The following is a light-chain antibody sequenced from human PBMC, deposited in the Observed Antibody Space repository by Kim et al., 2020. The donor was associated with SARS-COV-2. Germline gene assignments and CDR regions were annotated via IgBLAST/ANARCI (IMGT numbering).Light chain of an antibody. CDR1: QSVLYSSNNKNY. J-gene: IGKJ1*01. V-gene: IGKV4-1*01. Sequence: ATINCKSSQSVLYSSNNKNYLAWYQQKPGQPPKLLIYWASTRESGVPDRFSGSGSGTDFTLTISSLQSEDFALYYCQQYDNWPLAFGQGTKVDIK. CDR2: WAS. CDR3: QQYDNWPLA.